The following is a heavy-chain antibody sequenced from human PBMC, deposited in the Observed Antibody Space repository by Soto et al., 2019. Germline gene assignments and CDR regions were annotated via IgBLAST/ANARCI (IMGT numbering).Heavy chain of an antibody. Sequence: SETLSLTCDVSGGSIINNYWWAWIRQSPGKGLVWIGSIYHSGTTYYNPSLESRATISVDTSESRFALKLSSVTAADSATYYCASPPADPSGWFNGFWVYWGQGILVTVSS. J-gene: IGHJ4*02. V-gene: IGHV4-38-2*01. D-gene: IGHD6-19*01. CDR1: GGSIINNYW. CDR3: ASPPADPSGWFNGFWVY. CDR2: IYHSGTT.